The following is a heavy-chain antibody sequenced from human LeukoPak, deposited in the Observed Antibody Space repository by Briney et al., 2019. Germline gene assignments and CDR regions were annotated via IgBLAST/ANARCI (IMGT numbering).Heavy chain of an antibody. CDR2: ISYDGDNR. D-gene: IGHD3-3*01. CDR1: GFTFSSYA. V-gene: IGHV3-30-3*01. J-gene: IGHJ4*02. Sequence: GGSLRLSWAASGFTFSSYAMHWVRQAPGKGLEWVAVISYDGDNRYYADSVKGRFTISRDNSKNTLYLQMNSLRVGDTAVYYCARGTIFGVAYYFDYWGQGTLVTVSS. CDR3: ARGTIFGVAYYFDY.